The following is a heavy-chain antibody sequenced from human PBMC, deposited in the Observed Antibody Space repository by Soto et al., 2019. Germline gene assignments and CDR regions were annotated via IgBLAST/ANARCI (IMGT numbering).Heavy chain of an antibody. CDR1: GGSISSGGYY. CDR3: ARLVVTYNYYGMDV. D-gene: IGHD3-22*01. J-gene: IGHJ6*02. V-gene: IGHV4-31*03. CDR2: IYYSGST. Sequence: QVQLQESGPGLVKPSQTLSLTCTVSGGSISSGGYYWSWIRQHPGKGLEWIGYIYYSGSTYYNPPRKSRVTXXVXTXXNQFSLKLSSVTAADTAVYYCARLVVTYNYYGMDVWGQGTTVTVSS.